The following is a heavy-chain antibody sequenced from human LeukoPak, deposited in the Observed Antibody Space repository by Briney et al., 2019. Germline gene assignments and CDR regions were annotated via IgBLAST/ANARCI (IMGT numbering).Heavy chain of an antibody. CDR3: VSGGYSSGWYALDY. CDR2: INAGNGNT. V-gene: IGHV1-3*01. J-gene: IGHJ4*02. Sequence: ASVKVSCKASGYTFTRYAMHWVRQAPGQRLEWMGWINAGNGNTKYSQKFQGRVTITRDTSASTAYMELSSLRSEDTAVYYCVSGGYSSGWYALDYWGQGTLVTVSS. D-gene: IGHD6-19*01. CDR1: GYTFTRYA.